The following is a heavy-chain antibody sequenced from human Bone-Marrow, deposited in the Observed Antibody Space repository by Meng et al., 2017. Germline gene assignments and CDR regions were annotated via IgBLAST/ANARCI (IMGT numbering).Heavy chain of an antibody. CDR1: GYTFTDYY. CDR2: INPNSGGT. J-gene: IGHJ4*02. CDR3: ARVQLGISDDY. D-gene: IGHD7-27*01. Sequence: QGPLGQSGAEAKKPGSSGKVSCKTAGYTFTDYYVHWVRQAPGQGLEWMGWINPNSGGTNYAQKFQGRVTMTRDTSISTAYMELSRLRSDDTAVYYCARVQLGISDDYWGQGTLVTVSS. V-gene: IGHV1-2*02.